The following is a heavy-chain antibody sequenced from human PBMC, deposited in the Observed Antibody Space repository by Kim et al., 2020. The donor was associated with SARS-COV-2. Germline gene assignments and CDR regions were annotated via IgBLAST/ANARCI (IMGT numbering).Heavy chain of an antibody. J-gene: IGHJ5*02. CDR1: GFTYSSDA. CDR3: ASLPWLQQWS. V-gene: IGHV3-23*01. Sequence: GGSLRLSCTAPGFTYSSDAISWVRQAPGKWLEWVAAIRGRVDSTHYADSVKGRFTVSGDISKTTAYLQMDSLGVEDTDVYYCASLPWLQQWSWGQGTLATVSS. D-gene: IGHD6-19*01. CDR2: IRGRVDST.